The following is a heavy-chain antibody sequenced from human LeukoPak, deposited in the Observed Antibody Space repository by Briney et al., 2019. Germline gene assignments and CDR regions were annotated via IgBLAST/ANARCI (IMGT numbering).Heavy chain of an antibody. V-gene: IGHV3-7*01. D-gene: IGHD3-3*01. CDR2: IKLDGSEK. J-gene: IGHJ3*02. CDR1: GFTFSSYA. Sequence: PGGSLRLSCAASGFTFSSYAMSWVRQAPGKGLEWVANIKLDGSEKYYADSVKGRFTISRDNVKNSLYLQMNSLRAEDTAVYYCARDLYYDFWSGYYGDAFDIWGQGTMVTVSS. CDR3: ARDLYYDFWSGYYGDAFDI.